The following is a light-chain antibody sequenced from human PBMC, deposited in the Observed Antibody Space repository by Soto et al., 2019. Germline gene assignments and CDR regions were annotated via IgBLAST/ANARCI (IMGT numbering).Light chain of an antibody. CDR1: SSDIGGYNY. J-gene: IGLJ3*02. CDR3: SAYTSSSTWV. Sequence: QSALTQPASVSGSPGQSITISCTGTSSDIGGYNYVSWYQQHPGKAPKLMIYEVISRPSGVSNRFSGSKSGNTASLTISGLQAEDEADYYCSAYTSSSTWVFGGGTKVTV. V-gene: IGLV2-14*01. CDR2: EVI.